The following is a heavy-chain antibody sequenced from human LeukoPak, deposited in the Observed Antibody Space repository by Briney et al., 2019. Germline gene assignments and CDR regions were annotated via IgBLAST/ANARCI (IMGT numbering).Heavy chain of an antibody. D-gene: IGHD3-22*01. CDR3: ASPISGYYDSSGYYQPFDY. Sequence: GGSLRLSCAASGFTFSSYAMSWVRQAPGKGLEWVSAISGSGGSTYYADSVKGRFTISRDNSKNTLYLQMNSLRAEDTAVYYCASPISGYYDSSGYYQPFDYWGQGTLVTVS. V-gene: IGHV3-23*01. J-gene: IGHJ4*02. CDR2: ISGSGGST. CDR1: GFTFSSYA.